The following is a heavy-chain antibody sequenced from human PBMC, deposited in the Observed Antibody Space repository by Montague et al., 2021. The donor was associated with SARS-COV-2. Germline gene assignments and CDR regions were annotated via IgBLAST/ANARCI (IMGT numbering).Heavy chain of an antibody. D-gene: IGHD3-10*01. CDR1: GASVSTGHYY. J-gene: IGHJ6*02. CDR2: VYPSGNT. V-gene: IGHV4-61*02. CDR3: AGVRGAALYFGEGGYYGMVV. Sequence: TLSLTCTVSGASVSTGHYYWSWIRQPAGKGLEWIGRVYPSGNTNYNPSLKSRVSISVDTSKNQISLKLSSVTAADTAVYYCAGVRGAALYFGEGGYYGMVVWGQGTTVTVSS.